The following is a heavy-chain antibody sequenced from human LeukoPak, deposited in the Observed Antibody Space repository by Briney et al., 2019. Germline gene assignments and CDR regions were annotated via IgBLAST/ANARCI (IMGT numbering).Heavy chain of an antibody. Sequence: SETLSLTCTVSGGPFSSYYWSWIRQPPGKGLEWIGYIYYTGSANYNPSLKSRVTMSVDTSKNQFSLKLSSVTAADTAVYYCARLTKYSDTWYADYWGQGTLVTVSS. CDR3: ARLTKYSDTWYADY. V-gene: IGHV4-59*12. CDR1: GGPFSSYY. CDR2: IYYTGSA. D-gene: IGHD6-6*01. J-gene: IGHJ4*02.